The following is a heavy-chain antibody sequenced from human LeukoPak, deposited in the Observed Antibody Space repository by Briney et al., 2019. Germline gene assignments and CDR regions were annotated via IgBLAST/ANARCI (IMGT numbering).Heavy chain of an antibody. CDR1: GFTFSSYA. V-gene: IGHV3-30-3*01. CDR3: ARNPYGDYPGY. CDR2: ISYDGGNK. Sequence: GGSLRLSCAASGFTFSSYAMHWVRQAPGKGLEWVAVISYDGGNKYYADSVKGRFTISRDNSKNTLYLQMNSLRAEDTAVYYCARNPYGDYPGYWGQGTLVTVSS. J-gene: IGHJ4*02. D-gene: IGHD4-17*01.